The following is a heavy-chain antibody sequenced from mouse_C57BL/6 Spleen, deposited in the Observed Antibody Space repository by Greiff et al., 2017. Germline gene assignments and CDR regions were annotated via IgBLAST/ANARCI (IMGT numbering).Heavy chain of an antibody. Sequence: VQLQQPGAELVKPGASVKISCKASGYAFTSYWMNWVKQRPGKGLEWIGQIYPGDGDTNYNRKFKGKATLTADKSSSTAYMQLSRLTSEDSAVYICARDSSYAWYFDVWGTGTTVTVSS. CDR2: IYPGDGDT. D-gene: IGHD1-1*01. CDR3: ARDSSYAWYFDV. J-gene: IGHJ1*03. V-gene: IGHV1-80*01. CDR1: GYAFTSYW.